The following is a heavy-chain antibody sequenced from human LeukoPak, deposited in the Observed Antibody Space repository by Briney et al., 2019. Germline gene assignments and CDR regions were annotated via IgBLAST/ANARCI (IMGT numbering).Heavy chain of an antibody. D-gene: IGHD6-13*01. Sequence: GGSLRLSCAASGFSFSNYWMSWVRQAPGKGLEWVANIKQDGSEKYYVDSVKGRFTISRDNAKNSLYLQMNNLTAEDTAIYYCASRLYSSSWYPGYWGQGTLVTVSP. V-gene: IGHV3-7*01. CDR2: IKQDGSEK. CDR1: GFSFSNYW. CDR3: ASRLYSSSWYPGY. J-gene: IGHJ4*02.